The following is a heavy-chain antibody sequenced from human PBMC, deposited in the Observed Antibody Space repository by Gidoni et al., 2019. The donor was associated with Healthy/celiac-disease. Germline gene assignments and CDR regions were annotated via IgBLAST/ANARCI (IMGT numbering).Heavy chain of an antibody. Sequence: EVQLVESGGGVVQPGGSRRLSCAASGCTFDDYAMHWVRQAPGKGLEWVSLISGYGGSTYYADSVKGRFTISRDNSKNSLYLQMNSLRTEDTALYYCAKDILYYDSSGYSFGYWGQGTLVTVSS. J-gene: IGHJ4*02. CDR2: ISGYGGST. D-gene: IGHD3-22*01. CDR1: GCTFDDYA. CDR3: AKDILYYDSSGYSFGY. V-gene: IGHV3-43*02.